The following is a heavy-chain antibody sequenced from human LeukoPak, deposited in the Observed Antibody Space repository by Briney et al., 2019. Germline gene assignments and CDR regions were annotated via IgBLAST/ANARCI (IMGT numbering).Heavy chain of an antibody. CDR3: ARVNCRSSSCYLASYFFDS. CDR2: IWYDGNNK. D-gene: IGHD2-2*01. CDR1: GFTFSRYG. J-gene: IGHJ5*01. V-gene: IGHV3-33*01. Sequence: GRSLRLSCAASGFTFSRYGMHWVRQAPGKGLEWVAVIWYDGNNKDSADSVKGRFTISRDNSKNTLSLQMNSLRVEDTAMYYCARVNCRSSSCYLASYFFDSWGQGTLVTVSS.